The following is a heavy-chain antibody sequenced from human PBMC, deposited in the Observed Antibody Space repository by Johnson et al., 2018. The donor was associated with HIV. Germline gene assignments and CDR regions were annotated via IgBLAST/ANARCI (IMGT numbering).Heavy chain of an antibody. Sequence: VQLVESGGGLVQPGGSLRLSCAASGFTFSSYAMHWVRQAPGKGLEWVTRISGSGGSTHYADSVKGRFTISRDNAKNSLYLQMNSLRAEDTAYAIVVVPAASPPDAFDIWGQGTMVTVSS. V-gene: IGHV3-23*04. J-gene: IGHJ3*02. CDR2: ISGSGGST. CDR1: GFTFSSYA. CDR3: VVPAASPPDAFDI. D-gene: IGHD2-2*01.